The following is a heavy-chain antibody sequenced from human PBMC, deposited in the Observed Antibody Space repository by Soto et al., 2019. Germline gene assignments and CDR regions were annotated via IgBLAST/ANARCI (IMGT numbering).Heavy chain of an antibody. CDR1: GFTFSSYS. V-gene: IGHV3-48*02. Sequence: PGGSLRLSCAASGFTFSSYSMNWVRQAPGKGLEWVSYISSSSSTIYYADSVKGRFTISRDNAKNSLYLQMNSLRDEDTAVYYCARDGYSYGSGKDYFDYWGQGTLVTVSS. J-gene: IGHJ4*02. D-gene: IGHD5-18*01. CDR2: ISSSSSTI. CDR3: ARDGYSYGSGKDYFDY.